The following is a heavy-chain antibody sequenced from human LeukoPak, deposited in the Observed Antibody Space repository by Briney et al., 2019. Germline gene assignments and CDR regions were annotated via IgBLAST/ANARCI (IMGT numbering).Heavy chain of an antibody. J-gene: IGHJ4*02. Sequence: PGRSLRLSCAASGFTFNSYAMHWVRQAPGKGLEWVAVISYDGSNKYYADSVKGRFTISRDNAKNSLYLQMNSLRAEDTAVYYCARDSLTGTTSLFDYWGQGTLVTVSS. CDR2: ISYDGSNK. CDR1: GFTFNSYA. V-gene: IGHV3-30*07. D-gene: IGHD1-20*01. CDR3: ARDSLTGTTSLFDY.